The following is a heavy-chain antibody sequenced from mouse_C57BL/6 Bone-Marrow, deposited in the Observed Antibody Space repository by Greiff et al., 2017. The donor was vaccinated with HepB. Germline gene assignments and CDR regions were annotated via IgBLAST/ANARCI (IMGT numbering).Heavy chain of an antibody. CDR1: GYAFSSYW. J-gene: IGHJ3*01. Sequence: QVQLQQSGAELVKPGASVKISCKASGYAFSSYWMNWVKQRPGKGLEWIGQIYPGDGDTNYNGKFKGKATLTADKSSSTAYMQLSSLTSEDSAVYFCARYGYDYSAWFAYWGQGTLVTVSA. CDR3: ARYGYDYSAWFAY. D-gene: IGHD2-4*01. V-gene: IGHV1-80*01. CDR2: IYPGDGDT.